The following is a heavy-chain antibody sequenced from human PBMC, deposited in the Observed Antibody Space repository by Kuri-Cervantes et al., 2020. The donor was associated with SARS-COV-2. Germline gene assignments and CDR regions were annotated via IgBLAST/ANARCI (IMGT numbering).Heavy chain of an antibody. CDR3: ARRSGYCSSTSCYFFDY. D-gene: IGHD2-2*01. J-gene: IGHJ4*02. CDR1: GGSISSGDYY. Sequence: LRLSCTVSGGSISSGDYYWSWIRQPPGKGLEWIGYIYYSGSTYYNPSLKSRVTISVDTSKNQFSLKLSSVTAADTAVYYCARRSGYCSSTSCYFFDYWGQGTLVTVSS. V-gene: IGHV4-30-4*08. CDR2: IYYSGST.